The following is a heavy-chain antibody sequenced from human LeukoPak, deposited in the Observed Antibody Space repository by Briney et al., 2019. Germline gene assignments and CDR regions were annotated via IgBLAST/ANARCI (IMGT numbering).Heavy chain of an antibody. CDR3: ARAPLLWFGESFYGMDV. V-gene: IGHV3-21*01. CDR1: GFTFSSYS. Sequence: PGGSLRLSCAASGFTFSSYSMNWVRQAPGKGLEWVSSISSSSSYIYYADSVKGRFTISRDNAKNSLYLQMNSLRAEDTAVYYCARAPLLWFGESFYGMDVWGQGTTITVSS. J-gene: IGHJ6*02. CDR2: ISSSSSYI. D-gene: IGHD3-10*01.